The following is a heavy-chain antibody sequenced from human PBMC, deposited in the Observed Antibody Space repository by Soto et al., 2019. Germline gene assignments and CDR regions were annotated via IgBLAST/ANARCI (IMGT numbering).Heavy chain of an antibody. CDR2: ISAYNGNT. J-gene: IGHJ6*03. CDR1: GYTFTSYG. Sequence: GASVKVSCKASGYTFTSYGISWVRQAPGQGLEWMGWISAYNGNTNYAQKLQGRVTMTTDTSTSTAYMELRSLRSDDTAVYYCARESLRRIAAAGNYYYYYMDVWGKGTTVTVSS. V-gene: IGHV1-18*01. D-gene: IGHD6-13*01. CDR3: ARESLRRIAAAGNYYYYYMDV.